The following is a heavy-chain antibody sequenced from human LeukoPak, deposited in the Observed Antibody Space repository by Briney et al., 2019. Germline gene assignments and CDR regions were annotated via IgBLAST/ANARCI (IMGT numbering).Heavy chain of an antibody. Sequence: GGSLRLSCAASGFTFSSYSMNWVRQAPGKGLEWVSYISSSSSTIYYADSVKGRFTTSRDNAKNSLYLQMNSLRAEDTAVYYCARDQKRHYFDYWGQGTLVTVSS. J-gene: IGHJ4*02. CDR2: ISSSSSTI. CDR3: ARDQKRHYFDY. CDR1: GFTFSSYS. V-gene: IGHV3-48*04.